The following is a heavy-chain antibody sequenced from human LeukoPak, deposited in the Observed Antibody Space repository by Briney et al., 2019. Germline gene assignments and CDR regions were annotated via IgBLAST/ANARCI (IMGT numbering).Heavy chain of an antibody. CDR3: ARLFGGVTTFDY. J-gene: IGHJ4*02. CDR2: INPDGGDN. V-gene: IGHV3-7*01. CDR1: GFTFSAYW. D-gene: IGHD4-17*01. Sequence: PGGSLRLSCSASGFTFSAYWMSWLRQGPGKGLEWVASINPDGGDNFYVDSVKGRFTISRDNTWNSLFLDLSSLRADDTAMYFCARLFGGVTTFDYWGQGALVTVSS.